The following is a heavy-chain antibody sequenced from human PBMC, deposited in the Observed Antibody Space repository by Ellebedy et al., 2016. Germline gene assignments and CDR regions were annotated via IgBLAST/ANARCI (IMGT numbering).Heavy chain of an antibody. CDR1: GDSIGGYF. D-gene: IGHD2-2*01. V-gene: IGHV4-59*08. J-gene: IGHJ3*02. Sequence: SETLSLTXTVSGDSIGGYFWSWIRQSPGKGLEWIGNIYSSGSPYYNPSLKSRVTVSLDTSKNQFSLRLSSVTAADTAVYYCARHDSSSLGHDAFDIWGQGTMVTVSS. CDR2: IYSSGSP. CDR3: ARHDSSSLGHDAFDI.